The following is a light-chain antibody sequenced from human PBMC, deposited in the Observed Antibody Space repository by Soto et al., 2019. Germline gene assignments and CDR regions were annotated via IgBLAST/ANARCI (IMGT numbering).Light chain of an antibody. CDR1: SRDIGGHNH. J-gene: IGLJ2*01. V-gene: IGLV2-8*01. Sequence: QSSLTQPPSASGSPGQSVTISCTGTSRDIGGHNHDSWFQHHPDKAPKLILYEVFKRPSGVPDRFSGSKSGNTASLTVSGLQADDEADYYCSSYAAGNNLLFGGGTKVTVL. CDR3: SSYAAGNNLL. CDR2: EVF.